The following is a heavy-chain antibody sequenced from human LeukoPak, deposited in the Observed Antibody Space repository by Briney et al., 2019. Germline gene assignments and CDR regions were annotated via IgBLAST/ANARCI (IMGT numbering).Heavy chain of an antibody. CDR1: GFTFSDYY. V-gene: IGHV3-11*04. D-gene: IGHD3-22*01. CDR2: ISSSGSII. J-gene: IGHJ3*02. Sequence: GGSLRPSCAASGFTFSDYYMSWIRQAPGKGLEWVSYISSSGSIIYYADSVKGRFTISRDNAKNSLSLQMNSLRAEDTAVYYCARDYYDSSGYYRDAFDIWGQGTMVTVSS. CDR3: ARDYYDSSGYYRDAFDI.